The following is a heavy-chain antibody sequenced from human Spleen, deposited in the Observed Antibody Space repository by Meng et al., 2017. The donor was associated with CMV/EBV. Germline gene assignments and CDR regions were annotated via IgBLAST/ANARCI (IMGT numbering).Heavy chain of an antibody. Sequence: QVQLQESGPGLWKPSRTLSRTCTGSGGSISSGSYYWSWIRQPAGKGLEWIGRIYTSGSTNYNPSLKSRVTISMGKSNNQLSLKLNSVTAADTAVYHCATQESRDGHNPYWGQGTLVTVSS. CDR3: ATQESRDGHNPY. J-gene: IGHJ4*02. D-gene: IGHD5-24*01. CDR1: GGSISSGSYY. V-gene: IGHV4-61*02. CDR2: IYTSGST.